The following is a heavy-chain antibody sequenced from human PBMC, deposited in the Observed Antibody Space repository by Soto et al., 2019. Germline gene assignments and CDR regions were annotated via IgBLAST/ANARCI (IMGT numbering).Heavy chain of an antibody. V-gene: IGHV3-74*01. CDR1: GFTFSSYW. J-gene: IGHJ4*02. D-gene: IGHD3-22*01. Sequence: EVQLVESGGGLVQPGGSLRLSCTASGFTFSSYWMHWVRQAPGKGLEWVSRIKSDGSWALYADSMEGRLTISRDNAKNTRYRQMNSLRAEETAVDYCVRGDGDYYDGNGYLGRHWGQGTLVTVSS. CDR2: IKSDGSWA. CDR3: VRGDGDYYDGNGYLGRH.